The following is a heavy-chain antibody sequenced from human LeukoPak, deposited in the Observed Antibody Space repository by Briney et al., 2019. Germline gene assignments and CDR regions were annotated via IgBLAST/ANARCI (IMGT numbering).Heavy chain of an antibody. CDR1: GFTFTNYA. D-gene: IGHD3-22*01. Sequence: GGSLRLSCAASGFTFTNYATSWVRQAPGKGLEWVSSVTSGGSTYYADSVKGRFTISRDNSKNTLDLQMNSLRAGDTAVYYCAKRHDSSGPTGYFDYWGQGTLVTVSS. J-gene: IGHJ4*02. V-gene: IGHV3-23*01. CDR2: VTSGGST. CDR3: AKRHDSSGPTGYFDY.